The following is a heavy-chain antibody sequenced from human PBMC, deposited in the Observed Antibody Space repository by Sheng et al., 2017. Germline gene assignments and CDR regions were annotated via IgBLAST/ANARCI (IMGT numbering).Heavy chain of an antibody. CDR3: AKGGRSIVVVPAATQGWFDP. Sequence: EVQLLESGGGLVQPGGSLRLSCAASGFTFSSYAMSWVRQAPGKGLEWVSAISGSGGSTYYADSVKGRFTISRDNSKNTLYLQMNSLRAEDTAVYYCAKGGRSIVVVPAATQGWFDPWGQGTLVTVSS. D-gene: IGHD2-2*01. V-gene: IGHV3-23*01. J-gene: IGHJ5*02. CDR2: ISGSGGST. CDR1: GFTFSSYA.